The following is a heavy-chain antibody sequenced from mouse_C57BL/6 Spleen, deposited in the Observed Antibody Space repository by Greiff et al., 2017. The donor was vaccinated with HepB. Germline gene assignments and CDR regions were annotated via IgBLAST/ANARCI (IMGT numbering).Heavy chain of an antibody. D-gene: IGHD1-1*01. CDR2: INYDGSST. CDR1: GFTFSDYY. CDR3: ARDRDYSGSSYAMDY. J-gene: IGHJ4*01. Sequence: EVQLVESEGGLVQPGSSMKLSCTASGFTFSDYYMAWVRQVPEKGLEWVANINYDGSSTYYLDSLKSRFIISRDNTKNILYLQMSSLKSEDTATYYCARDRDYSGSSYAMDYWGQGTSVTVSS. V-gene: IGHV5-16*01.